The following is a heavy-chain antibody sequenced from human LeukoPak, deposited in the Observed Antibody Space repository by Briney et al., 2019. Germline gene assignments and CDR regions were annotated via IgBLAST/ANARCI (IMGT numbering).Heavy chain of an antibody. D-gene: IGHD6-19*01. J-gene: IGHJ6*03. V-gene: IGHV1-46*01. CDR3: ARAHIAVAGTYYYYYMDV. CDR1: GYTFTTYY. Sequence: ASVKVSCKASGYTFTTYYIHWVRQAPGQGLEWMGVINPSGASTIYAQKFQDRVTMTRDMSTSTVYMELSSLRSEDTAVYYCARAHIAVAGTYYYYYMDVWGKGTTVTVSS. CDR2: INPSGAST.